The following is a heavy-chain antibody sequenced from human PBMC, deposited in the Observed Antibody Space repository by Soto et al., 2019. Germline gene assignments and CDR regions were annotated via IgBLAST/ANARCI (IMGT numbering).Heavy chain of an antibody. CDR3: ARDRSPGNSFDY. D-gene: IGHD1-26*01. CDR1: GYSFTNHA. V-gene: IGHV1-3*01. Sequence: GASVKVSCKASGYSFTNHAMHWVRQAPGQRLEWMGWINAGNDNTKYSQKFQGRITISTYTYASTVYMELSSLRSEDTAVYFCARDRSPGNSFDYWGQGTLVTVPQ. CDR2: INAGNDNT. J-gene: IGHJ4*02.